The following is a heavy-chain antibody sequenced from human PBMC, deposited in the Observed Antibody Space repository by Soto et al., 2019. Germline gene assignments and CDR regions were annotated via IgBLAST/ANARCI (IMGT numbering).Heavy chain of an antibody. J-gene: IGHJ4*02. Sequence: QLQLQESGPGLVRPSETLSLTCTVSGGSISGSFYYWAWIRQPPGKGLEWIGSIFYSGSTFYSPSLKSRVTISADTSKNQFSLNLNSVTAADTAVYYCARHPQNPNFEYWGQGTLVTVSS. CDR1: GGSISGSFYY. CDR3: ARHPQNPNFEY. CDR2: IFYSGST. V-gene: IGHV4-39*01.